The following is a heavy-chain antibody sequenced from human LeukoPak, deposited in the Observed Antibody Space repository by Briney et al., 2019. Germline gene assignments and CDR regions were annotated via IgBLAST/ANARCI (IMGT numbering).Heavy chain of an antibody. Sequence: MPSETLSLTCIVSGDSTSGGNYYWGWIRRPPGKGLEWIGGISSSGNTYYNPSLKSRITISVDTSKNHFSLKLSSVTAADTAVYYCARPGAGPTYYDFWSGYSSFYFDYWGQGTLVTVSS. CDR3: ARPGAGPTYYDFWSGYSSFYFDY. CDR1: GDSTSGGNYY. D-gene: IGHD3-3*01. J-gene: IGHJ4*02. CDR2: ISSSGNT. V-gene: IGHV4-39*02.